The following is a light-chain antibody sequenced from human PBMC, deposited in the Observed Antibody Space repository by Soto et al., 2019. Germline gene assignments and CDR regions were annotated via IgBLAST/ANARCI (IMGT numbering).Light chain of an antibody. Sequence: QSVLTQPASVSGSPGQASPISCTGTSSDVGGYNYVSWYQQHPGKAPKLMIYDVSNRPSGVSNRFSGSKSGNTASLTISGLQAEDEADYYCSSYTSSSTLSYVFGTGTKVTVL. CDR1: SSDVGGYNY. CDR2: DVS. V-gene: IGLV2-14*01. CDR3: SSYTSSSTLSYV. J-gene: IGLJ1*01.